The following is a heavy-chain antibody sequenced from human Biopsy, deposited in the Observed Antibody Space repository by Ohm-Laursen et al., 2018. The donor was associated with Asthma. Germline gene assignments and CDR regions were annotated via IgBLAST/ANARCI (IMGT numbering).Heavy chain of an antibody. J-gene: IGHJ4*02. Sequence: SLRLSCSASGFVFRSHPMHWVRQAPGKGLEWVAVVSYDGGVVHYADSMKGRFTISRDNAKSTLYLQMNRLRTDDTAVYFCAKRRGYSDLTDFDHWGQGTLVTVSS. CDR3: AKRRGYSDLTDFDH. D-gene: IGHD3-3*01. CDR2: VSYDGGVV. CDR1: GFVFRSHP. V-gene: IGHV3-30*18.